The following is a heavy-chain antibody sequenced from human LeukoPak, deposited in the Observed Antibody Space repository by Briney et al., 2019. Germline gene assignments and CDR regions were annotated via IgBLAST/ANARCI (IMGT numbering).Heavy chain of an antibody. CDR3: ARGLSGQGGRYYDFWSGYPYFDY. CDR2: IYYSGST. D-gene: IGHD3-3*01. Sequence: SETLSLTCTVSGVSISSSSYYWSWIRQPPGKGLEWIGYIYYSGSTHYNPSLKSRVTISVDTSKNQFSLKLSSVTAADTAVYYCARGLSGQGGRYYDFWSGYPYFDYWGQGTLVTVSS. J-gene: IGHJ4*02. CDR1: GVSISSSSYY. V-gene: IGHV4-30-4*08.